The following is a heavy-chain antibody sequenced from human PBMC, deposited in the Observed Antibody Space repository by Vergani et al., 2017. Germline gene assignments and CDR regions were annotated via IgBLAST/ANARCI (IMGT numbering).Heavy chain of an antibody. D-gene: IGHD6-25*01. CDR2: INTSEST. Sequence: QVQLQELGPGLVKPSETLSLPCIVSGGPISPYYWSWIRQPAGKGLEWIGRINTSESTNYNPSLKSRVTMSVDTSKNQFSLKLSSVTAADTAVYYCAREYSSAVGFLAYWGQGTLVTVSS. J-gene: IGHJ4*02. CDR3: AREYSSAVGFLAY. CDR1: GGPISPYY. V-gene: IGHV4-4*07.